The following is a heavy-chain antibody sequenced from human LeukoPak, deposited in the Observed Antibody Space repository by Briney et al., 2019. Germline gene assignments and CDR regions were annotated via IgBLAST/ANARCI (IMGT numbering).Heavy chain of an antibody. Sequence: GGSLRLSCAASGFAFSSYWMSWVRQAPGKGLEWVANIKEDGSEKYYVDSVKGRFIISRDNAKNSLYLQMSSLRADDTAVYYCARVRVATTGRYDALNLWGQGTMVTVSS. D-gene: IGHD5-12*01. J-gene: IGHJ3*01. CDR3: ARVRVATTGRYDALNL. CDR1: GFAFSSYW. CDR2: IKEDGSEK. V-gene: IGHV3-7*01.